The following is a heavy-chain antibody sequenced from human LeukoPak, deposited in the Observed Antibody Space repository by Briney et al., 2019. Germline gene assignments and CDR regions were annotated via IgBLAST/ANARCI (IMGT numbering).Heavy chain of an antibody. J-gene: IGHJ4*02. CDR2: IYYSGST. CDR3: AREGVTKYYFDY. D-gene: IGHD4-11*01. Sequence: PSETLSLTCTVSGGSISCYYWSWIRQPPGEGLEWIGYIYYSGSTDYNPSLKSRVTISVDTSKNQFSLKLSSVTAADTAVYYCAREGVTKYYFDYWGQGTLVTVSS. CDR1: GGSISCYY. V-gene: IGHV4-59*01.